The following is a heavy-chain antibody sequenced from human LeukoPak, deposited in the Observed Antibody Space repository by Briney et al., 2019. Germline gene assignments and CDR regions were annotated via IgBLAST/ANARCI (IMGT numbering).Heavy chain of an antibody. CDR3: ARVSDSGWYKDAFDI. CDR1: GFTFSSYS. V-gene: IGHV3-21*01. CDR2: ISGSSSYI. D-gene: IGHD6-19*01. J-gene: IGHJ3*02. Sequence: GGSLRLSCAASGFTFSSYSMNWVRQAPGKGLEWVSSISGSSSYIYYADSVKGRFTISRDNAKNSLYLQMNSLRAEDTAVYYCARVSDSGWYKDAFDIWGQGTMVTVSS.